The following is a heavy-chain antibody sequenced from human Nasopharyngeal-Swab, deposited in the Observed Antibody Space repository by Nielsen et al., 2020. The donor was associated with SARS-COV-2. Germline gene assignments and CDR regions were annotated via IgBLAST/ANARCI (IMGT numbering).Heavy chain of an antibody. V-gene: IGHV4-39*01. D-gene: IGHD3-10*01. J-gene: IGHJ4*02. Sequence: SETLSLTCTVSGGSISSSSYYWGWIRQPPGKGLEWIGSIYYSGSTYYNPSLKSRVTISVDTSKNQFSLKLSSVTAADTAVYYCASGRGNMVRGVTLGYWGQGTLVTVSS. CDR3: ASGRGNMVRGVTLGY. CDR2: IYYSGST. CDR1: GGSISSSSYY.